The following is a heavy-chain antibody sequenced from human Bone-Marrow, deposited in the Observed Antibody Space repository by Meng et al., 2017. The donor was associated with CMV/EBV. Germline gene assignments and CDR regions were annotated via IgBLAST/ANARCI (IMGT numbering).Heavy chain of an antibody. V-gene: IGHV3-11*01. D-gene: IGHD3-22*01. CDR2: IGTSGTTT. Sequence: SCAASGFTFSDYYMSWIRQAPGKGPEWISYIGTSGTTTYYADSVKGRFTISRDNAKNSLYLQMNSLRAEDTAVYYCARAYFDSSGGNWGQGTLVTV. CDR3: ARAYFDSSGGN. J-gene: IGHJ4*02. CDR1: GFTFSDYY.